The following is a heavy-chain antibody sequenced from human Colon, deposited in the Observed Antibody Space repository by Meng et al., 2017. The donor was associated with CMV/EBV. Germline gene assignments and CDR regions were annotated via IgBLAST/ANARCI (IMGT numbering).Heavy chain of an antibody. CDR1: GFTFYKYA. CDR3: ARADCSSTSCKGADY. Sequence: GESLKISCAASGFTFYKYAMNWVRQAPGKGLEWVSGINWYGGNTGYADSVKGRFTISRDNAKNSLYLQMNSLRAEDTALYYCARADCSSTSCKGADYWGQGTLVTVSS. J-gene: IGHJ4*02. D-gene: IGHD2-2*01. V-gene: IGHV3-20*04. CDR2: INWYGGNT.